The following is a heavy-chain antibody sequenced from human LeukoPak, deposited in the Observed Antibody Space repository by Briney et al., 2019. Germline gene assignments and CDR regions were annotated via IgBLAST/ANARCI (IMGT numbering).Heavy chain of an antibody. CDR1: GFTFSSYS. CDR2: ISSSSSYI. J-gene: IGHJ4*02. V-gene: IGHV3-21*01. CDR3: ARVRIPIVTVAGHDY. D-gene: IGHD6-19*01. Sequence: GGSLRLSCAASGFTFSSYSMNWVRQAPGKGLEWVSSISSSSSYIYYADSVKGRFTISRDNAKNSLYLQMNSLRAEDTAVYHCARVRIPIVTVAGHDYWGQGTLVTVSS.